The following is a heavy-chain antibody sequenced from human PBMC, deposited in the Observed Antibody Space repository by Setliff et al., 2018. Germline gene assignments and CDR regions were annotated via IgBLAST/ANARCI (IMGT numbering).Heavy chain of an antibody. CDR3: AGTPARGTTWLSPFDY. CDR2: MYYSGST. D-gene: IGHD5-12*01. J-gene: IGHJ4*02. Sequence: SETLSLTCSVSGGSISSGSYYWGWIRQSPGKGLEWIGSMYYSGSTYYNPSLKGRVTLSADTSKNQFSLKMTSVTAADTALYYCAGTPARGTTWLSPFDYWGQGTLVTVSS. CDR1: GGSISSGSYY. V-gene: IGHV4-39*07.